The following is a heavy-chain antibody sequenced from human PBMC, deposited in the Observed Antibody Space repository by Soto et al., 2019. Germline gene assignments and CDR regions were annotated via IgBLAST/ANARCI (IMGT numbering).Heavy chain of an antibody. V-gene: IGHV1-18*04. Sequence: ASVKVSCKASGYTFTSYGISWVRQAPGQGLEWMGWISTYNGNTNYAQKLQGRVTMTTDTSTSTAYMELRSLRSDDTAVYYCARRAQPSSGWYRYYYYYGMDVWGQGTTVTVSS. CDR3: ARRAQPSSGWYRYYYYYGMDV. D-gene: IGHD6-19*01. CDR2: ISTYNGNT. CDR1: GYTFTSYG. J-gene: IGHJ6*02.